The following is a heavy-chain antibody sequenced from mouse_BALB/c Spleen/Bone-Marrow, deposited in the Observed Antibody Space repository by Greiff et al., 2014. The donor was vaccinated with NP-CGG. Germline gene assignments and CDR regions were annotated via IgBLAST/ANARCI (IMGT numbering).Heavy chain of an antibody. CDR2: INPYNGAT. CDR3: ARRNYGSSYWYFDV. J-gene: IGHJ1*01. D-gene: IGHD1-1*01. CDR1: GYSFTGYY. Sequence: VQLQQSGPELVKPGASVKISCKASGYSFTGYYMHWVKQSHVKSLEWIGRINPYNGATSYNQNFKDKASLTVDKSSSTAYMELHSLTSEDSAVYYCARRNYGSSYWYFDVWGAGTTVPVSS. V-gene: IGHV1-31*01.